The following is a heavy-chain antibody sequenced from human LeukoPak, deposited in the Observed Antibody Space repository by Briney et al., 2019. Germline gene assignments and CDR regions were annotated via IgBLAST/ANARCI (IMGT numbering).Heavy chain of an antibody. CDR3: ARDGEEASSSWYRVDY. J-gene: IGHJ4*02. Sequence: GGSLRLSCAASGFTFSSYSINWVRQAPGKGLDWVSSISSSSSYIYYADSVKGRFTISRDNAKNSLYLQMNSLRAEDTAVYYCARDGEEASSSWYRVDYWGQGTLVTVSS. CDR2: ISSSSSYI. D-gene: IGHD6-13*01. V-gene: IGHV3-21*01. CDR1: GFTFSSYS.